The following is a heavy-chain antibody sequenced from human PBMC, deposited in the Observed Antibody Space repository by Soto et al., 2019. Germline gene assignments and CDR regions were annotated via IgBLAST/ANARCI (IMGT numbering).Heavy chain of an antibody. Sequence: PSETLSLTCTVSGGSIGSYYWSWIRQPPGKGLEWIGYIYYSGSINYNPSLKSRVTISVDKSKNQFSPKLSSVTAADTAVYYCAKVDSIASAKHGNWFDSWGQGTQVTVSS. CDR1: GGSIGSYY. CDR3: AKVDSIASAKHGNWFDS. CDR2: IYYSGSI. J-gene: IGHJ5*01. D-gene: IGHD6-13*01. V-gene: IGHV4-59*12.